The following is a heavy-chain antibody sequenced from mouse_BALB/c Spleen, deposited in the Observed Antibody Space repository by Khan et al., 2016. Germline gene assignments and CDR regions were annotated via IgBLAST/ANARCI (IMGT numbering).Heavy chain of an antibody. Sequence: QVQLQQSGAELMKPGASVKISCKATGYTFSNYWIEWIQERPGHGLEWIGEILPGSGTTNYNEKFKGTATFTAETSSTAACMQLSSLTSEDSAVYYCARGSYWGQGTLVTVSA. V-gene: IGHV1-9*01. J-gene: IGHJ3*01. CDR1: GYTFSNYW. CDR3: ARGSY. CDR2: ILPGSGTT.